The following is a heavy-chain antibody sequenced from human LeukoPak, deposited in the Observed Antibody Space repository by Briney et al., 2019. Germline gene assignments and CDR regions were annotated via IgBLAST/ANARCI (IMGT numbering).Heavy chain of an antibody. CDR1: GGSFSGYY. CDR2: INHSGST. CDR3: ARGSRYCSSTRCSKNWFDP. V-gene: IGHV4-34*01. J-gene: IGHJ5*02. Sequence: SETLSLTCAVYGGSFSGYYWSWIRQPPGEGLEWIGEINHSGSTNYNPSLKSRVTISVDTSKNQFSLKLSSVTAADTAVYYCARGSRYCSSTRCSKNWFDPWGQGTLVTVSS. D-gene: IGHD2-2*01.